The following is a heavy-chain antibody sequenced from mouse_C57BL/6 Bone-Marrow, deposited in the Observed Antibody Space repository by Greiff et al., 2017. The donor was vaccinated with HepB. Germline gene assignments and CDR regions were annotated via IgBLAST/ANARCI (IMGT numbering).Heavy chain of an antibody. D-gene: IGHD1-1*01. CDR3: TGAYYYGRSGAMDY. J-gene: IGHJ4*01. Sequence: EVKVEESGGGLVQPGGSMKLSCVASGFTFSNYWMNWVRQSPEKGLEWVAQIRLKSDNYATHYAESVKGRFTISRDDSKSSVYLQMNNLRAEDTGIYYCTGAYYYGRSGAMDYWGQGTSVTVSS. CDR2: IRLKSDNYAT. V-gene: IGHV6-3*01. CDR1: GFTFSNYW.